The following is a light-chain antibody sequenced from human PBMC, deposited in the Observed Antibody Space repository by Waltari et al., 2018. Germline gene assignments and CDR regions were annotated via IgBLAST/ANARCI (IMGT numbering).Light chain of an antibody. CDR2: EVS. CDR1: DSDVCAYDF. Sequence: QSALTQPASVSGSLGHSITISFSGTDSDVCAYDFVSWYQQHPGKAPHLIMYEVSNRPSGISNRFSASKSGNTASLTISGLQAEDEADYYCSSYTTSSAPGVFGTGTRVTVL. V-gene: IGLV2-14*01. CDR3: SSYTTSSAPGV. J-gene: IGLJ1*01.